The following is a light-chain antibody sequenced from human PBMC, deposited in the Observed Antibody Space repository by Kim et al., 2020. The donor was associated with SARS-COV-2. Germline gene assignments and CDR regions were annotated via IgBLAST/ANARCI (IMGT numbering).Light chain of an antibody. Sequence: GQRCTISCSGSASNIGSKVVNWYQQLPGTAPKLLIYSNDYRPSGVPDRFSGSKSGTSASLAISGLQSEDEADYYCVAWDDSLNGSVFSGGTQLTVL. V-gene: IGLV1-44*01. CDR2: SND. CDR1: ASNIGSKV. J-gene: IGLJ3*02. CDR3: VAWDDSLNGSV.